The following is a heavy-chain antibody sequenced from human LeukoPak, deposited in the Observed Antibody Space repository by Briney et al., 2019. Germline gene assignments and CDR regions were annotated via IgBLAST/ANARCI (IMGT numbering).Heavy chain of an antibody. D-gene: IGHD4-17*01. J-gene: IGHJ4*02. CDR2: INHSGST. CDR3: ASSCDYPFDY. CDR1: GGSFSGYY. Sequence: SETLSLTCAVYGGSFSGYYWSWIRQPPGKGLEWIGEINHSGSTNYNPSLKSRVTISVDTSKNQFSLKLSSVTAADTAVYYCASSCDYPFDYWGQGTLVTVSS. V-gene: IGHV4-34*01.